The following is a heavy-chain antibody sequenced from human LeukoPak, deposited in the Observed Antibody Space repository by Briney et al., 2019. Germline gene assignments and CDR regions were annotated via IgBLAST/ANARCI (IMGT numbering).Heavy chain of an antibody. V-gene: IGHV4-61*02. J-gene: IGHJ3*02. D-gene: IGHD2-15*01. CDR2: MFSTGTT. Sequence: PSETLSLTCTVSGGSISDTDYYWNWVRQPAGKGLEWIGRMFSTGTTNYNPSLQSRVTLSIETSKNLFSLRLTSVTAADTAVYYCVRALGYCSGGSCYSPGGAFDIWGQGTMVIVSS. CDR1: GGSISDTDYY. CDR3: VRALGYCSGGSCYSPGGAFDI.